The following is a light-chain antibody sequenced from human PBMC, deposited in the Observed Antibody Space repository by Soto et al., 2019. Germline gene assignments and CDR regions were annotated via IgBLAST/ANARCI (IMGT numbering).Light chain of an antibody. CDR1: QSISSY. J-gene: IGKJ5*01. V-gene: IGKV1-39*01. CDR2: AAS. Sequence: GDRVTITCRASQSISSYLNSYQQKPGKAPKLLIYAASSLQSGVPSRFSVSGSGTDFTLTISSLQPEDFATYYCQQSYSTPPITFGQGTRLEIK. CDR3: QQSYSTPPIT.